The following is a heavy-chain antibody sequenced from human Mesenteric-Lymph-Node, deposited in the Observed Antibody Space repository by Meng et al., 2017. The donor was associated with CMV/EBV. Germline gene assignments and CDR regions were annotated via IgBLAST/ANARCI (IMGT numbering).Heavy chain of an antibody. CDR1: GGTFNNYA. CDR3: ATRRNIGVIPPAISYFDH. V-gene: IGHV1-69*10. J-gene: IGHJ4*02. CDR2: IIPTRMP. D-gene: IGHD2-2*02. Sequence: SVKVSCKASGGTFNNYAISWVRQAPGQGLEWMGGIIPTRMPNAAPKFQGRVTITADKSTATVYMELSSLTSEDTAVYYCATRRNIGVIPPAISYFDHWGQGMQVTVSS.